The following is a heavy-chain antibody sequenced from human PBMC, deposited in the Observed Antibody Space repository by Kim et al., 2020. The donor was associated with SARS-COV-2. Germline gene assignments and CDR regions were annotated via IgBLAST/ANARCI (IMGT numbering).Heavy chain of an antibody. CDR3: ARDRIRYFDY. CDR2: NK. Sequence: NKYYGDSVKGRFTISRDNSKNTLYLQMNSLRAEDTAVYYCARDRIRYFDYWGQGTLVTVSS. D-gene: IGHD3-9*01. V-gene: IGHV3-33*01. J-gene: IGHJ4*02.